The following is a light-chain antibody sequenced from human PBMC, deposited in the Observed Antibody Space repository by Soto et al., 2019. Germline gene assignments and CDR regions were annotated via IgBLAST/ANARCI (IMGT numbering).Light chain of an antibody. J-gene: IGLJ1*01. CDR2: DVY. Sequence: QSALTQPRSVSGSPGQSVTISCTGTSSDVGSYNYVSWYQQHPGKAPKLLIYDVYKWPSGVPDRFSGSKSGNTASLTISGLQAEDEADYYCCSYAGRYTYVFGTGTQLTVL. CDR3: CSYAGRYTYV. V-gene: IGLV2-11*01. CDR1: SSDVGSYNY.